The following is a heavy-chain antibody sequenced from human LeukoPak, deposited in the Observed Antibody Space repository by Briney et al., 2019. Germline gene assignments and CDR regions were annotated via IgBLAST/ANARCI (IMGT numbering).Heavy chain of an antibody. D-gene: IGHD2-15*01. J-gene: IGHJ5*02. CDR2: NYHSGST. CDR1: GYSISSGYY. CDR3: ARERGDIVVVVAATNWFDP. Sequence: SETLSLTCTVSGYSISSGYYWGWIRQPPGKGLEWIGSNYHSGSTYYNPSLKSRVTISVDTSKNQFSLKLSSVTAADTAVYYCARERGDIVVVVAATNWFDPWGQGALVTVSS. V-gene: IGHV4-38-2*02.